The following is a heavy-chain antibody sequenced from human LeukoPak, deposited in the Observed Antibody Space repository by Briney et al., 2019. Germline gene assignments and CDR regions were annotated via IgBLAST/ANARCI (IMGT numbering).Heavy chain of an antibody. CDR2: IRGGGVT. V-gene: IGHV3-23*01. Sequence: GGSLRLSCAASGFSFTNYAMSWVRQAPARGPEWVSSIRGGGVTYYADSVKGRFTLSRDDSRNTVYLQMNNLRVDDTAIYYCAKANWVSNADAVWWGQGTQVTVSS. D-gene: IGHD1-1*01. CDR1: GFSFTNYA. J-gene: IGHJ4*02. CDR3: AKANWVSNADAVW.